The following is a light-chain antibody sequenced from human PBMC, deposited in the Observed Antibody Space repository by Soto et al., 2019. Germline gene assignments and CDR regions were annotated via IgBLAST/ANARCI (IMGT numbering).Light chain of an antibody. CDR2: DVS. Sequence: EIVLTQSPATLSFSPGERSTLSCRASQSVSSYLAWYQQKPGQAPRLLIYDVSNRATGIPARFSGSGSGTDFTLTISSLEPEDFAVYYCQQRSNWPRFTFGPGTKVDIK. J-gene: IGKJ3*01. V-gene: IGKV3-11*01. CDR1: QSVSSY. CDR3: QQRSNWPRFT.